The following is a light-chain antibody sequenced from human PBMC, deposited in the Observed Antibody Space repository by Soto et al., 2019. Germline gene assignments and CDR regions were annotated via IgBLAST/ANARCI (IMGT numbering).Light chain of an antibody. CDR1: RGVSANY. CDR3: QQYGSSPRT. J-gene: IGKJ1*01. Sequence: ENLLTQSPGTLSLSPGEGATLSCRASRGVSANYLAWYQQKPVQAPTLLIYGASISAAGIPDRFSGSGSGTDFTLTISRLEPEDFAVYYCQQYGSSPRTFGQGTKVDIK. CDR2: GAS. V-gene: IGKV3-20*01.